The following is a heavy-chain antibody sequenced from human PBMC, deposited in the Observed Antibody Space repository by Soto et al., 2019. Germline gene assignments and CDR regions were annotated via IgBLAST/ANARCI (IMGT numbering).Heavy chain of an antibody. D-gene: IGHD5-18*01. Sequence: SETLSLTCTVSGCSISSYYWSWIRQPPGKGLGWIGYIYYSGSTNYNPSLKSRVTISVDTSKNQFSLKLSSVTATDTAVYYCARERGYNYGYGLDYWGQGTLVTVSS. J-gene: IGHJ4*02. CDR3: ARERGYNYGYGLDY. CDR2: IYYSGST. V-gene: IGHV4-59*01. CDR1: GCSISSYY.